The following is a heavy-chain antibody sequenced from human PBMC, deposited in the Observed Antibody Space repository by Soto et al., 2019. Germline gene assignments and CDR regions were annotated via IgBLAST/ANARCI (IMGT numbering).Heavy chain of an antibody. D-gene: IGHD2-2*02. CDR2: IYYSGST. Sequence: SETLSLTCTVSGGSISSYYWSWIRQPPGKGLEWIGYIYYSGSTNYNPSLKSRVTISVDTSKNQFSLKLSSVTAADTAVYYCARHVGPLYGNWFNPWGQGTLVTVSS. CDR3: ARHVGPLYGNWFNP. CDR1: GGSISSYY. J-gene: IGHJ5*02. V-gene: IGHV4-59*08.